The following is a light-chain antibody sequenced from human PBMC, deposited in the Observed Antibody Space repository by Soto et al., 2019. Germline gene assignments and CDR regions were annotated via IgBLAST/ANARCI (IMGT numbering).Light chain of an antibody. J-gene: IGKJ4*01. V-gene: IGKV3-20*01. CDR2: GAS. CDR3: QQHSSSPGVT. CDR1: QSVNNRY. Sequence: EIVLTQSPGTLSLSPGERATLSCRASQSVNNRYLAWYQQIPGQAPRLVIFGASSRATGIPDRFIGSGAGTDFSLTISRLEPEDFAVYYCQQHSSSPGVTFGGGTKVEIK.